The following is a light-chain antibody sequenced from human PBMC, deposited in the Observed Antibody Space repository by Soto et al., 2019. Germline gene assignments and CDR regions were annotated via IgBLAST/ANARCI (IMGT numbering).Light chain of an antibody. CDR3: QQYDSSPQP. CDR2: GSS. V-gene: IGKV3-20*01. CDR1: QRVSSSY. J-gene: IGKJ1*01. Sequence: VLTQSPGTLSWSPGERATLSCRASQRVSSSYLALYQQKPGQAPRLLSYGSSSMAPGIPDRFSGSGSGTDFTLTISRLEPEDFAVYFFQQYDSSPQPVGQGTKVEI.